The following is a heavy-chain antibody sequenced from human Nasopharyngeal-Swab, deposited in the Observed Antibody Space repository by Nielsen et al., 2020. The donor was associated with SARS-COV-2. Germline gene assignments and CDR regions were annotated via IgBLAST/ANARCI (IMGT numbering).Heavy chain of an antibody. V-gene: IGHV5-51*01. Sequence: GESLKISCKGSGYSFTSYWIAWVRQMPGKGLEWMGIIYPRDPDTRYSPSFQGQVTISADKSISTAYLQWSSLKASDTAMYYCVRPEGVATNSKYYFQYGMDVWGQGTTVTVSS. CDR3: VRPEGVATNSKYYFQYGMDV. D-gene: IGHD5-12*01. CDR2: IYPRDPDT. CDR1: GYSFTSYW. J-gene: IGHJ6*02.